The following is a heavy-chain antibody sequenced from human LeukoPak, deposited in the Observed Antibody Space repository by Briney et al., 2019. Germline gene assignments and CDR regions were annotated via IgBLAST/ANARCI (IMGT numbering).Heavy chain of an antibody. CDR1: GGSISSSSYY. CDR3: ANQCARPRGYQLLYLHWFDP. V-gene: IGHV4-39*07. J-gene: IGHJ5*02. CDR2: IYYSGST. D-gene: IGHD2-2*02. Sequence: SETLSLTCTVSGGSISSSSYYWGWIRQPPGKGLEWIGSIYYSGSTYYNPSLKSRVTISVDTSKNQFSLKLSSVTAAATAVYYCANQCARPRGYQLLYLHWFDPWGQGTLVTVSS.